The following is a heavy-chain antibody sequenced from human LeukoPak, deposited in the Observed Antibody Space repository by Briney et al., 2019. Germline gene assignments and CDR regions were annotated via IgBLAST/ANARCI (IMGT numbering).Heavy chain of an antibody. CDR2: INPNSGGT. CDR1: GYTFTGYY. D-gene: IGHD5-12*01. CDR3: ARDSSLLSGYGD. J-gene: IGHJ4*02. V-gene: IGHV1-2*02. Sequence: ASVKVSCKASGYTFTGYYMHWVRQAPGQGLEWMGWINPNSGGTNYAQKFQGRVTMTRDTSISTAYMELSRLRSDDTAVYYCARDSSLLSGYGDWGQGTLVTVSS.